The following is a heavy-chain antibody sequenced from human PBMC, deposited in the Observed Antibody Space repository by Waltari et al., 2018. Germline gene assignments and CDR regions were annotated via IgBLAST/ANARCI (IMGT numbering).Heavy chain of an antibody. Sequence: QLQLQESGPGLVKPSETLSLTCTVSGGSISSSSYYWGWIRQPPGKGLEWIGSIYYSGSTYYNPSLKSRVTISVDTSKNQFSLKLSSVTAADTAVYYCARAYGDPPRRAVGMDVWGQGTTVTVSS. CDR3: ARAYGDPPRRAVGMDV. J-gene: IGHJ6*02. CDR2: IYYSGST. V-gene: IGHV4-39*07. D-gene: IGHD4-17*01. CDR1: GGSISSSSYY.